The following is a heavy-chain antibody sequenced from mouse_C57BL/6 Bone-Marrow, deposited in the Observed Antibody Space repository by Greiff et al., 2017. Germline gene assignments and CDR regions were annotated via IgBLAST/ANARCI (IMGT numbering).Heavy chain of an antibody. J-gene: IGHJ4*01. D-gene: IGHD2-10*02. CDR3: AREGYGNYVDYAMDY. CDR1: GYTFTSYG. V-gene: IGHV1-81*01. CDR2: IYPRSGNT. Sequence: QVQLKQSGAELARPGASVKLSCKASGYTFTSYGISWVKQRTGQGLEWIGEIYPRSGNTYYNEKFKGKATLTADKSSSTAYMELRSLTSEDSAVYVCAREGYGNYVDYAMDYWGQGTSVTVSS.